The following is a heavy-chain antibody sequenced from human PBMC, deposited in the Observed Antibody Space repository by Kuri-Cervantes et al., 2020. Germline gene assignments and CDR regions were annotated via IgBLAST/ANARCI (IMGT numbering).Heavy chain of an antibody. J-gene: IGHJ2*01. V-gene: IGHV3-48*02. CDR1: GFTFSSYG. CDR2: ISSSGSTI. D-gene: IGHD3-22*01. Sequence: GESLKISCAASGFTFSSYGMPWIRKAPGKGLEWVSYISSSGSTIYYADPVKGRFTIPRDNAKKPLYLQMNTLRDEDRAGYYCARDRGSSGDYPPWYFDIWGRGTLVTVSS. CDR3: ARDRGSSGDYPPWYFDI.